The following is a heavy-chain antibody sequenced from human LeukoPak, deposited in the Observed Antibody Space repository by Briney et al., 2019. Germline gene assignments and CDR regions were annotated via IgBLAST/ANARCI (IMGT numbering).Heavy chain of an antibody. CDR3: ARGREVVPAAKDLDYMDV. CDR1: GFTFSSYS. Sequence: PGGSLRLSCAASGFTFSSYSMNWVRQAPGKGLEWVSSISSSSSYIYYADSVKGRFTISRDNAKNSLYLQMNSLRAEDTAVYYCARGREVVPAAKDLDYMDVWGKGTTVTVSS. D-gene: IGHD2-2*01. V-gene: IGHV3-21*01. CDR2: ISSSSSYI. J-gene: IGHJ6*03.